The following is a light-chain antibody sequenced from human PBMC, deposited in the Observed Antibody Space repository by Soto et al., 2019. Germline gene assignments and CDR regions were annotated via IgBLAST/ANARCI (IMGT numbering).Light chain of an antibody. CDR2: AAS. J-gene: IGKJ3*01. CDR3: QKESSVPV. Sequence: DIQMTQSPTSLSASVGDRVTITCRASQGIRNFVAWYQQKPGKAPKLLIYAASTLQSGVPSRFSGSGSGTDFTLTINSLQPEEVATDACQKESSVPVFGPGTKVEIK. CDR1: QGIRNF. V-gene: IGKV1-27*01.